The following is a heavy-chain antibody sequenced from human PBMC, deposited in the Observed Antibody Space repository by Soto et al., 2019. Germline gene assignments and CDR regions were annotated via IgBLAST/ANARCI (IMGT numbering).Heavy chain of an antibody. Sequence: SETLSLTCTVSGGSIGSGGYYWSWIRQHPGKGLEWIGYIYYSGSTYHHPSLKSRVKISVATSKNQFSLKMRSVTAADTAVYYCSTGAREILFDYLGQGTLVTVSS. V-gene: IGHV4-31*03. CDR3: STGAREILFDY. J-gene: IGHJ4*02. CDR2: IYYSGST. D-gene: IGHD1-26*01. CDR1: GGSIGSGGYY.